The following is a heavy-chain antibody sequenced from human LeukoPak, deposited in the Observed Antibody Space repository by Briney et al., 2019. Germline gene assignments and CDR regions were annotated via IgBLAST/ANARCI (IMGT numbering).Heavy chain of an antibody. V-gene: IGHV4-4*07. CDR1: GGSISSYY. Sequence: SETLSLTCTVSGGSISSYYWSWIRQPAGKGLEWIGRIYTSGSTNYNPSLKSRVTMSVDTSKNQFSLKLSSVTAADTAVYYCARSYDFWSGPRGATNWFDPWGQGTLVTVSS. CDR2: IYTSGST. D-gene: IGHD3-3*01. CDR3: ARSYDFWSGPRGATNWFDP. J-gene: IGHJ5*02.